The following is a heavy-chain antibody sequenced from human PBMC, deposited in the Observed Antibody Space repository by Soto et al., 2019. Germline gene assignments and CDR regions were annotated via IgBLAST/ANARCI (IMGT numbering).Heavy chain of an antibody. V-gene: IGHV4-61*01. Sequence: SETLSLTCTVSGGSVSSGSYYWSWIRQPPGKGLEWIGYIYYSGSTNYNPSLESRVTISVDTSKNQFSLKLSSVTAADTAVYYCARFSFNWNYDYWGQGTLVTVSS. D-gene: IGHD1-7*01. J-gene: IGHJ4*02. CDR3: ARFSFNWNYDY. CDR2: IYYSGST. CDR1: GGSVSSGSYY.